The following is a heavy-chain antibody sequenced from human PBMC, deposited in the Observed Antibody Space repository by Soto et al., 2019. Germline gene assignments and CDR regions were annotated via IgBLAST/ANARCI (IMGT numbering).Heavy chain of an antibody. D-gene: IGHD3-16*01. CDR2: VLYDGSKK. V-gene: IGHV3-30*18. J-gene: IGHJ4*02. CDR1: GFKFSDYG. CDR3: VKDLALMGDY. Sequence: QVHLVESGGGVVQPGTSLRLSCRASGFKFSDYGMDWVRQAPGKGLGWVSRVLYDGSKKYYADSVKGRFTISRDNPRNTLYLQMDSLRAEDTGVYYCVKDLALMGDYWGQGTPVTVSS.